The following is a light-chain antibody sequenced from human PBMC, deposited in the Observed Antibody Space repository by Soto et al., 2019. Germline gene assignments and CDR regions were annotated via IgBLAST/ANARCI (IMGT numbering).Light chain of an antibody. CDR1: QGISSY. CDR3: QHYSIYSPA. CDR2: DAS. V-gene: IGKV1-8*01. Sequence: AIRMTQSPSSLSASTGDRVTITCRASQGISSYLAWYQQKPGKAPKLLIYDASTLQSGVPSRFSGSGSGTDFTLTISCLQSEYFATYYCQHYSIYSPAFGPGTKVDIK. J-gene: IGKJ3*01.